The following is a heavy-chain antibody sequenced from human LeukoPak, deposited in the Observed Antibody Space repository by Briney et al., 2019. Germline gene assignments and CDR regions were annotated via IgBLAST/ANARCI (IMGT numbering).Heavy chain of an antibody. J-gene: IGHJ4*02. D-gene: IGHD3-3*01. CDR1: GGSTSSYY. CDR3: ARGYYDFWSGSAFDY. CDR2: IYYSGST. Sequence: PSETLSLTCTVSGGSTSSYYWSWIRQPPGKGLEWIGYIYYSGSTNYNPSLKSRVTISVDTSKNQFSLKLSSVTAADTAVYYCARGYYDFWSGSAFDYWGQGTLVTVSS. V-gene: IGHV4-59*08.